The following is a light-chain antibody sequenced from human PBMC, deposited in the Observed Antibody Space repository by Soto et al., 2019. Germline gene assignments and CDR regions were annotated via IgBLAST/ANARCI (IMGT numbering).Light chain of an antibody. Sequence: QMTQSPSSLSASVGDRVIITCRADHSINNYLNWYQQKLGQVPKLLIYAASTLQSGVPSRFSGSGSGRVFTLTINSLQPEDFATYYCQQSYSTLGTFGRGTRVEI. CDR3: QQSYSTLGT. J-gene: IGKJ1*01. V-gene: IGKV1-39*01. CDR2: AAS. CDR1: HSINNY.